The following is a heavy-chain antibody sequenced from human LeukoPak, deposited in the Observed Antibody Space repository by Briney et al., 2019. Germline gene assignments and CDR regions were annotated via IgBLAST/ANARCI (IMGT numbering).Heavy chain of an antibody. CDR3: ACLYSSSSWGLVY. CDR2: IYTSGST. D-gene: IGHD6-6*01. J-gene: IGHJ4*02. Sequence: SETLSLTRTVPGGSISSYYWSWIRQPAGKGLEWIGRIYTSGSTNYNPSLKSRVTMSVDTSKNQFSLKLSSVTAADTAVYYCACLYSSSSWGLVYWGQGTLVTVSS. V-gene: IGHV4-4*07. CDR1: GGSISSYY.